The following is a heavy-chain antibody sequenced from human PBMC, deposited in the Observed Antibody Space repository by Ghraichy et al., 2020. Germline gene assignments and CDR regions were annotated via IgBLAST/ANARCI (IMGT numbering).Heavy chain of an antibody. CDR2: MKQDGSEK. CDR3: ARGRDTDY. J-gene: IGHJ4*02. Sequence: GSLRLSCAASGFTFSRYWMSWVRKAPGKGLEWVANMKQDGSEKYYVDSVKGRFTISRDNAKNSVYLQMNSLRAEDTAVYYCARGRDTDYWGQGTLVTVSS. V-gene: IGHV3-7*03. CDR1: GFTFSRYW.